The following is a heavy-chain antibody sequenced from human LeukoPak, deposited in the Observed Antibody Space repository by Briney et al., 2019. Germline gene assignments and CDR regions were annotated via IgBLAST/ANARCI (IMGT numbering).Heavy chain of an antibody. V-gene: IGHV3-30-3*01. J-gene: IGHJ6*03. D-gene: IGHD2-2*01. CDR1: KFTFSTSA. CDR2: VSYDGSKK. CDR3: ATRSCSISACRASSYHCMDF. Sequence: GRSLRLSCAASKFTFSTSAMHWVRQSPGKGLEWVAVVSYDGSKKYFADSVKGRFTISRDNSNNTLYLQMNSLRAEDTAVYYCATRSCSISACRASSYHCMDFWGKGTTVTVSS.